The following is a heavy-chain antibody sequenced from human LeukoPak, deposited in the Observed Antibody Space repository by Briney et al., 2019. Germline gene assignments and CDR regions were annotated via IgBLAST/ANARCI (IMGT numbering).Heavy chain of an antibody. CDR3: ARDRSSSWYAPYYYGMDV. Sequence: SSETLSLTCTVSGGSISSGGYYWSWIRQHPGKGLEWIGYIYYSGSTYYNPSLKSRVTTSVDTSKNQFSLKLSSVTAADTAVYYCARDRSSSWYAPYYYGMDVWGQGTTVTVSS. J-gene: IGHJ6*02. CDR1: GGSISSGGYY. CDR2: IYYSGST. V-gene: IGHV4-31*03. D-gene: IGHD6-13*01.